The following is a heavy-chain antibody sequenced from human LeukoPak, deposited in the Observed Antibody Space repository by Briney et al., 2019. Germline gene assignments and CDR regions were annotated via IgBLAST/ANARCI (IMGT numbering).Heavy chain of an antibody. D-gene: IGHD3-10*01. CDR1: GYSFTSHW. CDR3: TRQGRGGFDY. J-gene: IGHJ4*02. CDR2: IYPADSDT. Sequence: GQSLKISCKGSGYSFTSHWIGWVRQLPGKGLEWMGIIYPADSDTKYSPSFQGQVTISADKSINTAYLQWSGLKVSDTAIYYCTRQGRGGFDYWGQGTLVTVSS. V-gene: IGHV5-51*01.